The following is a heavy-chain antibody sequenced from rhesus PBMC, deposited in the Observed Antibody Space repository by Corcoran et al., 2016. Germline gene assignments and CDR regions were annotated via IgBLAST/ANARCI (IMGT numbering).Heavy chain of an antibody. Sequence: QLQLQESGPGLVRPSETLSLTCAVSGDPFSHTWWSWIRQPPGKGLEWIGRISVGSGSTSYRPSLRSRVTISTDSSKTQFSLKLDSVTAADTAVYFCAGGGPDKDRFDVWGPGVLVTVSS. D-gene: IGHD1-44*01. CDR1: GDPFSHTW. V-gene: IGHV4-147*01. J-gene: IGHJ5-1*01. CDR2: ISVGSGST. CDR3: AGGGPDKDRFDV.